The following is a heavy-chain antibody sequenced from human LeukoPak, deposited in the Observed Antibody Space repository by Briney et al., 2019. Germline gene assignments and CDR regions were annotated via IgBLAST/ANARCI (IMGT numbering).Heavy chain of an antibody. CDR3: ARRTAITTTYYFDY. CDR1: GGSFSGYY. CDR2: INHSGST. D-gene: IGHD3-22*01. Sequence: KPSETLSLTCAVYGGSFSGYYWSWIRQPPGKGLEWTGEINHSGSTNYNPSLKSRVTISVDTSKNQFSLKLSSVTAADTAVYYCARRTAITTTYYFDYWGQGTLVTVSS. J-gene: IGHJ4*02. V-gene: IGHV4-34*01.